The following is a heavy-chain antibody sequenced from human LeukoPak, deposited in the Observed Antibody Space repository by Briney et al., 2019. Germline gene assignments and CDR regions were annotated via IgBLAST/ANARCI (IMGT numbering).Heavy chain of an antibody. V-gene: IGHV4-30-4*08. CDR3: ARQRSYYDFWSGYLDAFDI. CDR1: GGSISSGDYY. J-gene: IGHJ3*02. CDR2: IYYSGST. Sequence: PSETLSLTCTVSGGSISSGDYYWSWIRQPPGKGLEWIGYIYYSGSTYYNPSLKSRVTISVDTSKNQFSLKLSSVTAADTAVYYCARQRSYYDFWSGYLDAFDIWGQGTMVTVSS. D-gene: IGHD3-3*01.